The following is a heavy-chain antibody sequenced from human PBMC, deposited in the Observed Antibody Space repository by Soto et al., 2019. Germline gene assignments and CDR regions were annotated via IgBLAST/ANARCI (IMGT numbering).Heavy chain of an antibody. Sequence: QVQLQESGPGLVKPSETLSLTCTVSGGSIRSYYWSWIRQPPGKGLEWIGYIYYSGSTNYNPSLKSRVTISVDTSKNQFSLKLSSVTAADTAVYYCARGSGSSWTGWFDPWGQGTLVTVSS. CDR2: IYYSGST. V-gene: IGHV4-59*01. J-gene: IGHJ5*02. CDR1: GGSIRSYY. D-gene: IGHD6-13*01. CDR3: ARGSGSSWTGWFDP.